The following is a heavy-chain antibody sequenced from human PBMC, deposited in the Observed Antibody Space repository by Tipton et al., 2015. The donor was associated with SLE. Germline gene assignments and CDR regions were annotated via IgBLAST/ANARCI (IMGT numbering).Heavy chain of an antibody. Sequence: SLRLSCAASGFTFSSYSMNWVRQAPGKGLEWVSSISSSSSYIYYADSVKGRFTISRDNAKNSLYLQMNSLRAEDTAVYYCASLVDTANSFDYWGQGTLVTVSS. CDR1: GFTFSSYS. J-gene: IGHJ4*02. CDR3: ASLVDTANSFDY. D-gene: IGHD5-18*01. V-gene: IGHV3-21*01. CDR2: ISSSSSYI.